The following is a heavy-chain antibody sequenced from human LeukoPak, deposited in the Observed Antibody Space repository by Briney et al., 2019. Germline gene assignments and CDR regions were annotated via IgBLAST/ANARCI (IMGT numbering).Heavy chain of an antibody. D-gene: IGHD2-15*01. CDR3: ARVYCSGGSCYPYYFDY. Sequence: GASVKVSCKASGYTFTSYAMHWVRQAPGQRLEWMGWINAGNGNTKYSQEFQGRVTITRDTSASTAYMELSSLRSEDMAVYYCARVYCSGGSCYPYYFDYWGQGTLVTVSS. J-gene: IGHJ4*02. CDR1: GYTFTSYA. V-gene: IGHV1-3*03. CDR2: INAGNGNT.